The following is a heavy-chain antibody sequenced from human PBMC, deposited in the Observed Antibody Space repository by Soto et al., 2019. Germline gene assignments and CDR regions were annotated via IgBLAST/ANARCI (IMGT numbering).Heavy chain of an antibody. Sequence: QVQLQESGPGLVKPSETLSLTCTVSGGSTRNYFWSWIRQPPGKGLEWIGCIYYSGTTNYTSSLQRRVTISLDTSKNQFSLRLRSVTAADTAVYYCARYVNPYDTAVWFDPWGQGTLVTVSS. CDR1: GGSTRNYF. V-gene: IGHV4-59*01. J-gene: IGHJ5*02. CDR2: IYYSGTT. CDR3: ARYVNPYDTAVWFDP. D-gene: IGHD3-9*01.